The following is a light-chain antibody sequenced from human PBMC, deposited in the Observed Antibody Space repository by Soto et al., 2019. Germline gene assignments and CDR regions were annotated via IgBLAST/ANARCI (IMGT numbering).Light chain of an antibody. Sequence: EIVMTQSRATRSESPEEGATLSCRASQSVSSNLAWYQQNPGQAPRLLIYGASTRATGIPAWVSGSGSGTEFTLTISRLQSEDFAVYYCQQSEGTFGQGTKVDIK. CDR2: GAS. J-gene: IGKJ1*01. CDR3: QQSEGT. V-gene: IGKV3-15*01. CDR1: QSVSSN.